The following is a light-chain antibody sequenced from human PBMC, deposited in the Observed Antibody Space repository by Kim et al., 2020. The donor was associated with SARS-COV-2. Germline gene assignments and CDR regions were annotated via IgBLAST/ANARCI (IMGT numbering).Light chain of an antibody. CDR3: SSWDRSLAAWV. Sequence: QAGLTQPAAVSEDLGQTATLTCTGNSDNVGNEGASWLQQHQGHPPKLLSYRSNNRPSGISASFSASRSGIAASLTITGLQPEDEADYYCSSWDRSLAAWVFGGGTHVTVL. CDR1: SDNVGNEG. J-gene: IGLJ3*02. CDR2: RSN. V-gene: IGLV10-54*04.